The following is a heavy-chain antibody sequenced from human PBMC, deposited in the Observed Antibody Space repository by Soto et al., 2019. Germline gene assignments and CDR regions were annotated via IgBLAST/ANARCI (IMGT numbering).Heavy chain of an antibody. V-gene: IGHV3-9*01. CDR2: ISWNSGSI. Sequence: GGSLRLSCAASGFTFDDYAMHWVRQAPGKGLEWVSGISWNSGSIGYADSVKGRFTISRDNAKNSLYLQMNSLRAEDTALYYCAKDTQEYSYGSPEYDYWGQGTLVTVSS. CDR1: GFTFDDYA. CDR3: AKDTQEYSYGSPEYDY. D-gene: IGHD5-18*01. J-gene: IGHJ4*02.